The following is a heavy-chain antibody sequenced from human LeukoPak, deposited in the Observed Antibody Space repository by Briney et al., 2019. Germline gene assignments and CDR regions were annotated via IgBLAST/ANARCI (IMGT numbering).Heavy chain of an antibody. D-gene: IGHD3-22*01. Sequence: IPSETLSLTCTVSGGSISSYYWSWIRQPPGKGLEWIGYIYYSGSTNYNPPLKSRVTISVDTSKNQFSLKLSSVTAADAAVYYCARQGSSGYYYWGQGTLVTVSS. V-gene: IGHV4-59*08. CDR2: IYYSGST. CDR3: ARQGSSGYYY. J-gene: IGHJ4*02. CDR1: GGSISSYY.